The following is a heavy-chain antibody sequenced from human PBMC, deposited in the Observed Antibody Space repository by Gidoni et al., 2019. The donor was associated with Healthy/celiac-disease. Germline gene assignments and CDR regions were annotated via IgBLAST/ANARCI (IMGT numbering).Heavy chain of an antibody. CDR2: IYYSGST. J-gene: IGHJ5*02. CDR1: GGSISSYY. Sequence: QVQLQESGPGLVKPSETLSLTCTVSGGSISSYYWSWIRQPPGKGLEWIGYIYYSGSTNYNPSLKSRVTISVDTSKNQFSLKLSSVTAADTAVYYCARATSVGATFWFDPWGQGTLVTVSS. D-gene: IGHD1-26*01. CDR3: ARATSVGATFWFDP. V-gene: IGHV4-59*01.